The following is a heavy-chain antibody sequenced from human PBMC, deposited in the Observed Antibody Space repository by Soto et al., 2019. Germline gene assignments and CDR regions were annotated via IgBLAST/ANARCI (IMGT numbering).Heavy chain of an antibody. CDR2: ITGSGDKT. V-gene: IGHV3-23*01. CDR1: AFRFSSYS. Sequence: VGSLRLSCAATCAFRFSSYSMRWVRQTPGKGLEWVSAITGSGDKTYYADSVEGRFTISRDNSKDTHYLQMSSLRAEDTAIYYCANMRGFFELWRPGPLVNVPA. CDR3: ANMRGFFEL. D-gene: IGHD3-16*01. J-gene: IGHJ4*02.